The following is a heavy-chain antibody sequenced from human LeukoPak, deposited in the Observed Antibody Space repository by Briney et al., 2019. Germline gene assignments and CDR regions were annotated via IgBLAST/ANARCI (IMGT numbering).Heavy chain of an antibody. D-gene: IGHD2-2*01. J-gene: IGHJ5*02. Sequence: GGSLRLSCAASGFTFDDYGMSWVRHAPGKGLEWISGVNWNGGSTGYADSVKGRFTISRDNAKNSLYLQMNSLRAEDTALYYRVRDRCSSTSCHDSPNWFDPWGQGTLVTVSS. V-gene: IGHV3-20*04. CDR1: GFTFDDYG. CDR3: VRDRCSSTSCHDSPNWFDP. CDR2: VNWNGGST.